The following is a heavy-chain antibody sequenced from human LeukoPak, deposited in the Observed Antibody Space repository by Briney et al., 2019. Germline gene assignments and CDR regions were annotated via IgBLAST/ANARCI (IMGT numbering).Heavy chain of an antibody. J-gene: IGHJ4*02. D-gene: IGHD1-26*01. Sequence: ASVKVSCKASGYTFTGYYMHWVRQAPGQGLEWMGWINPNSGGTNYAQKFQGRVTMTRDTSISIAYVELSRLRSDDTAVYYCVRGVSGSYLLGFDYWGQGTLVTVSS. CDR3: VRGVSGSYLLGFDY. CDR1: GYTFTGYY. V-gene: IGHV1-2*02. CDR2: INPNSGGT.